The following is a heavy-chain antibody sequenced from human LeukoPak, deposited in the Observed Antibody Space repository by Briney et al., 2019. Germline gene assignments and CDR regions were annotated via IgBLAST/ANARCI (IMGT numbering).Heavy chain of an antibody. CDR3: AKDGAAAGHNWFDP. CDR2: ISGSGGST. V-gene: IGHV3-23*01. Sequence: GGSLRLSCAASRFTFSSYSMNWVRKAPGKGLEWVSGISGSGGSTYYADSVKGRFTISRDNSKNTLYLQMNSLRAEDTVVYYCAKDGAAAGHNWFDPWGQGTLVTVSS. J-gene: IGHJ5*02. D-gene: IGHD6-13*01. CDR1: RFTFSSYS.